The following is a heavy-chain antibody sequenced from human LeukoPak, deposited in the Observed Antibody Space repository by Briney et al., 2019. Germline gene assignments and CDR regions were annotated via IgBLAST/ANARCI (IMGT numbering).Heavy chain of an antibody. Sequence: GGSLRLSCIVSGFTFSHYEMNWVRQAPGKGLEWISFIDIGGGTILYADSVKGRFTTSRDDAKNSLYLEMNSLRAEDTAIYYCARDYSGDEDFDYWGQGTLVTVSS. J-gene: IGHJ4*02. CDR1: GFTFSHYE. V-gene: IGHV3-48*03. D-gene: IGHD5-12*01. CDR2: IDIGGGTI. CDR3: ARDYSGDEDFDY.